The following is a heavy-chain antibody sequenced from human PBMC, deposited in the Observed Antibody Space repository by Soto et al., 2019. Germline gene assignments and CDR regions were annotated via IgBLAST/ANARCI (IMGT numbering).Heavy chain of an antibody. Sequence: SVKVSCKASGGTFSSYAISWVRQAPGQGLEWMGGIIPIFGTANYAQKFQGRVTITADESTSTAYMELSSLRSEDTAVYYCARSLPEEYYFDYWGQGALVTVSS. CDR2: IIPIFGTA. CDR3: ARSLPEEYYFDY. J-gene: IGHJ4*02. CDR1: GGTFSSYA. V-gene: IGHV1-69*13.